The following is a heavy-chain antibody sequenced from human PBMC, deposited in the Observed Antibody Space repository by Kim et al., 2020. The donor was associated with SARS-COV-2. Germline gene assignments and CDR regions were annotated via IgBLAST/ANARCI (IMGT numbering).Heavy chain of an antibody. D-gene: IGHD3-16*02. J-gene: IGHJ4*02. CDR1: GGSFSGYY. V-gene: IGHV4-34*01. CDR2: INHSGST. Sequence: SETLSLTCAVYGGSFSGYYWSWIRQPPGKGLEWIGEINHSGSTNYNPSLKSRVTISVDTSKNQFSLKLSSVTAADTAVYYCARGPTYYDYVWGSYRPMRSGYYFDYWGQGTLVTVSS. CDR3: ARGPTYYDYVWGSYRPMRSGYYFDY.